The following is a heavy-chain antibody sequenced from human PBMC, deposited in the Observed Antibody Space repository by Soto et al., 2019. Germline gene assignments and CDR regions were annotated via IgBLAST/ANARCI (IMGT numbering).Heavy chain of an antibody. CDR1: GFTFSSYG. CDR2: ISYDGSNK. Sequence: GGSLRLSCAASGFTFSSYGMHWVRQAPGKGLEWVAVISYDGSNKYYADSVKGRFTISRDNSKNTLYLQMNSLRAEDTAVYYCAKDVTIFGVDDAFDIWGQGTMVTVSS. CDR3: AKDVTIFGVDDAFDI. V-gene: IGHV3-30*18. J-gene: IGHJ3*02. D-gene: IGHD3-3*01.